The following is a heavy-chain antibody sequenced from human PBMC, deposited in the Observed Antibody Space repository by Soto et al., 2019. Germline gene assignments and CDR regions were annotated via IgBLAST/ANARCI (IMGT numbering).Heavy chain of an antibody. J-gene: IGHJ4*02. D-gene: IGHD2-15*01. CDR1: GFTFSSYS. V-gene: IGHV3-21*01. Sequence: PGGSLRLSCAASGFTFSSYSMNWVRQAPGKGLEWVSPISSSSSYIYYADSVKGRFTISRDNAKNSLYLQMNSLRAEDTAMYYCARDLADCSGGSCYSLFQVPAHFDYWGQGTLVTVSS. CDR2: ISSSSSYI. CDR3: ARDLADCSGGSCYSLFQVPAHFDY.